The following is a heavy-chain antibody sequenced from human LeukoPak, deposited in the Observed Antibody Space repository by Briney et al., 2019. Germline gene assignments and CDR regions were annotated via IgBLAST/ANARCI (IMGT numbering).Heavy chain of an antibody. Sequence: KAGGSLRPSCAASGFTFSSYSMNWVRQAPGKGLEWVSSISSSSSYIYYADSVKGRFTISRDNAKNSLYLQMNSLRAEDTAVYYCARDSYCSSTSCYPPPYGMDVWGQGTTVTVSS. J-gene: IGHJ6*02. CDR2: ISSSSSYI. V-gene: IGHV3-21*01. D-gene: IGHD2-2*01. CDR3: ARDSYCSSTSCYPPPYGMDV. CDR1: GFTFSSYS.